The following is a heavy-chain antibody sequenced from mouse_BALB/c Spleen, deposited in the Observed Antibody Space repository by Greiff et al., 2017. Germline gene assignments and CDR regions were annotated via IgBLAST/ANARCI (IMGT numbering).Heavy chain of an antibody. CDR1: GFTFSSFG. V-gene: IGHV5-17*02. CDR3: ARMYYGSSYGGDYYAMDY. J-gene: IGHJ4*01. CDR2: ISSGSSTI. Sequence: DVQLVESGGGLVQPGGSRKLSCAASGFTFSSFGMHWVRQAPEKGLEWVAYISSGSSTIYYADTVKGRFTISRDNPKNTLFLQMTSLRSEDTAMYYCARMYYGSSYGGDYYAMDYWGQGTSVTVSS. D-gene: IGHD1-1*01.